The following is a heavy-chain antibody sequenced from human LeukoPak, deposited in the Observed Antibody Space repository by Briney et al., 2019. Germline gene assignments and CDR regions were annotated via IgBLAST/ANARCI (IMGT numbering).Heavy chain of an antibody. CDR3: TRRHYGDYVVDN. CDR2: IRSKAHRYAT. V-gene: IGHV3-73*01. D-gene: IGHD4-17*01. Sequence: GGSLRLSCATSGFTFNGSALHWVRQASGQGLEWVGRIRSKAHRYATAYAASVKGRFAVSRDDSKNMAYLQMNSLKTEDTAIYYCTRRHYGDYVVDNWGQGTLVTVSS. CDR1: GFTFNGSA. J-gene: IGHJ4*02.